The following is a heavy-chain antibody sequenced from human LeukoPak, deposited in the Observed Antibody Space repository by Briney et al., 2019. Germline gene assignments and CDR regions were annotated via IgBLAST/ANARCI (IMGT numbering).Heavy chain of an antibody. V-gene: IGHV1-69*01. CDR3: ARAGIQLWFQPYYMDV. CDR1: GGTFSSYA. CDR2: IIPIFGTA. Sequence: SVKVSCKAPGGTFSSYAISWVRQAPGQGLEWMGGIIPIFGTANYAQKFQGRVTITADESTSTAYMELSSLRSEDTAVYYCARAGIQLWFQPYYMDVWGKGTTVTVSS. J-gene: IGHJ6*03. D-gene: IGHD5-18*01.